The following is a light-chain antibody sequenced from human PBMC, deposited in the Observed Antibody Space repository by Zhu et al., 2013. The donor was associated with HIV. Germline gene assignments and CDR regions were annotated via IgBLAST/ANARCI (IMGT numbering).Light chain of an antibody. CDR2: LGS. CDR3: MQELQTPWT. V-gene: IGKV2-28*01. CDR1: QSLLHSNGYNY. Sequence: DIVMTQSPLSLPVTPGEPASISCRSSQSLLHSNGYNYLDWYLQKPRQSPQLLIYLGSNRASGVPDRFSGSGSGTDFTLKISRVEAEDVGIYYCMQELQTPWTFGQGTKVEIK. J-gene: IGKJ1*01.